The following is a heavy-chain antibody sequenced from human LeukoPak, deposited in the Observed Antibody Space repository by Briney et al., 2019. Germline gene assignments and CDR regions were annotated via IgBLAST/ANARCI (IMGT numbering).Heavy chain of an antibody. V-gene: IGHV3-7*03. Sequence: GGSLRLSFEASGFTFSNYWMNWVRQAPEKGLEWVANIKRDGSEKYYGDSVKGRFTISRDNARKSLYLQMSSLRAEDTAVYYCATVSTTVTNLFDSWGQGTLVTVSS. CDR1: GFTFSNYW. CDR3: ATVSTTVTNLFDS. J-gene: IGHJ4*02. CDR2: IKRDGSEK. D-gene: IGHD4-17*01.